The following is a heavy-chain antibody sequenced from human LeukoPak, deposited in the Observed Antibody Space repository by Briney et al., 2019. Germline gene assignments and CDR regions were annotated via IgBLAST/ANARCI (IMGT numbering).Heavy chain of an antibody. V-gene: IGHV3-21*01. Sequence: GGFLRLSCAASGFTFSSYSMNWVRQAPGKGLEWVSSISSSSSYIYYADSVKGRFTISRDNAKNSLYLQMNSLRAEDTAVYYCARHDSSGYPYYFDYWGQGTLVTVSS. CDR1: GFTFSSYS. CDR3: ARHDSSGYPYYFDY. D-gene: IGHD3-22*01. J-gene: IGHJ4*02. CDR2: ISSSSSYI.